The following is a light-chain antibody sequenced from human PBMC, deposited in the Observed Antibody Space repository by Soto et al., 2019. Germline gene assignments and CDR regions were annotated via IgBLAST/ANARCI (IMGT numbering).Light chain of an antibody. V-gene: IGKV3-20*01. CDR2: GAS. CDR3: QQYNNWPPIT. CDR1: QSVGSRY. Sequence: EIELTQSPGTLSLSPGERATLSCRASQSVGSRYLAWYQQKPGQAPRLLIYGASSRATGIPDRFSGSGSGTEFTLTISSLQSEDFAVYYCQQYNNWPPITFGQGTRLEI. J-gene: IGKJ5*01.